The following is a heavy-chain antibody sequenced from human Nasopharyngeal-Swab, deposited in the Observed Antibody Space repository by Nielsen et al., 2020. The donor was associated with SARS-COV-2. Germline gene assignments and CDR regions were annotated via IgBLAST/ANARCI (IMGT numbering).Heavy chain of an antibody. CDR3: ARRGSSGEVDY. Sequence: GGSLRLSCAASGFTFSSYAMHWVRQAPGKGLEYVSAISSNGGSTHYANSVKGRFTISRDNSKNTLYLQMGSLRAEDMAVYYCARRGSSGEVDYWGQGTLVTVSS. D-gene: IGHD6-19*01. CDR1: GFTFSSYA. J-gene: IGHJ4*02. CDR2: ISSNGGST. V-gene: IGHV3-64*01.